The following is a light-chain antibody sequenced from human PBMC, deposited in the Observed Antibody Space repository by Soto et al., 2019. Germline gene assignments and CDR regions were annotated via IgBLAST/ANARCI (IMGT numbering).Light chain of an antibody. J-gene: IGKJ4*01. CDR1: QSVSSW. CDR2: KAS. Sequence: DIQMTQSPSTLSASVGDRVTITCRASQSVSSWLAWYKQKPGKVPKLLLYKASTLESGVPSRFSGSGSGTEFTLTISSLQPDDFATYYCQQYNSNPLTFGGGTKVEIK. CDR3: QQYNSNPLT. V-gene: IGKV1-5*03.